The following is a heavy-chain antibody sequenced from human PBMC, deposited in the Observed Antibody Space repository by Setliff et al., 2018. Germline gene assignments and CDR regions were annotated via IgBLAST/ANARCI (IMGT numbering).Heavy chain of an antibody. J-gene: IGHJ3*02. D-gene: IGHD3-22*01. V-gene: IGHV4-39*07. CDR2: INHSGST. Sequence: SETLSLTCTVSGGSISSSSYYWGWIRQPPGKGLEWLGEINHSGSTNCNPSLKSRVTISVDTSKNQFSLKLSSVTAADTAVYYCARGKIRITMIVVPTGGAFDIWGQGTMVTVSS. CDR3: ARGKIRITMIVVPTGGAFDI. CDR1: GGSISSSSYY.